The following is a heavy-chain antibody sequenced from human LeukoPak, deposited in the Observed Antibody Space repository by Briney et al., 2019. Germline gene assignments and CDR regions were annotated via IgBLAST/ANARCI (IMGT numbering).Heavy chain of an antibody. D-gene: IGHD7-27*01. CDR1: GGSISSYY. CDR2: IYYSGST. V-gene: IGHV4-59*01. J-gene: IGHJ4*02. Sequence: PSETLFLTCTVSGGSISSYYWSWIRQPPGKGLEWIGYIYYSGSTNYNPSLKSRVTISVDTSKNQFSLKLSSVTAADTAVYYCARSGNWGFDYWGQGTLVTVSS. CDR3: ARSGNWGFDY.